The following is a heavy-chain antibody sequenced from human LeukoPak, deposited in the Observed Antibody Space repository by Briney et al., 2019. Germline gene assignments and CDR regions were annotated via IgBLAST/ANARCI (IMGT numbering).Heavy chain of an antibody. Sequence: GGSLRLSCAASGFTFDDYAMHWVRQAPGKGLEWVSLISGGGGSTYYADSVKGRFTISRDNSKNSLYLQMNSLRTEDTALYYCAKGFSRIAAAGTEVNYWGPGTLVTVSS. CDR2: ISGGGGST. J-gene: IGHJ4*02. D-gene: IGHD6-13*01. CDR3: AKGFSRIAAAGTEVNY. CDR1: GFTFDDYA. V-gene: IGHV3-43*02.